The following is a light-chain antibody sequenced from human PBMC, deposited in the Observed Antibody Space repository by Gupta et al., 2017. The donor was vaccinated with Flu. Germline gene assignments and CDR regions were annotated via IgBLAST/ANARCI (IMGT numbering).Light chain of an antibody. CDR2: GAS. CDR3: QQYYNWPPWT. V-gene: IGKV3-15*01. CDR1: QSVRGY. Sequence: EVLMTQSPAALSVSPGERATLSCRASQSVRGYLAWYQQKTGQAPKLLIYGASTRATGIPARFSGSGSRIDFTLTISSLQSEDFAVYYCQQYYNWPPWTFGQGTKVEIK. J-gene: IGKJ1*01.